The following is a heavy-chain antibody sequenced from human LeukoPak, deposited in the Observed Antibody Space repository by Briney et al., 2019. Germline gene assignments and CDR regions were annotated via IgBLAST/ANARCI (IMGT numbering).Heavy chain of an antibody. CDR1: GFTFSSYA. V-gene: IGHV3-23*01. Sequence: KSGGSLRPSCAASGFTFSSYAMSWVRQAPGKGLEWVSAISGSGGSTYYADSVKGRFTISRDNSKNTLYLQMNSLRAEDTAVYYCAKGERYCSSTGCPGEIGYWGQGTLVTVSS. CDR3: AKGERYCSSTGCPGEIGY. J-gene: IGHJ4*02. D-gene: IGHD2-2*01. CDR2: ISGSGGST.